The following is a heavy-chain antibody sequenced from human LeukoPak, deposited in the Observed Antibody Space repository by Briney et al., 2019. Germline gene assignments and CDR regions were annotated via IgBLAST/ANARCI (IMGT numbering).Heavy chain of an antibody. V-gene: IGHV3-23*01. Sequence: PGGSLRLSCAASGFTFSSYSMSWVRQAPGKGLEWVSAVTGSGGGTYYADSVEGRFTISRDNSKDTLYLQMNSLRADDTAVYYCAKDSPVLTIWGQGTMVTVSS. CDR1: GFTFSSYS. CDR2: VTGSGGGT. J-gene: IGHJ3*02. CDR3: AKDSPVLTI. D-gene: IGHD3-10*01.